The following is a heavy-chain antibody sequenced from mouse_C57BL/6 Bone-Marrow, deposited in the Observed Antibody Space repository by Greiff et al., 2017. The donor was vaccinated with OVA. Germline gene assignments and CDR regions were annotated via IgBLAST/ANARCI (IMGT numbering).Heavy chain of an antibody. CDR2: IWSGGST. CDR1: GFSLTSYG. D-gene: IGHD2-1*01. J-gene: IGHJ3*01. V-gene: IGHV2-2*01. Sequence: QVQLQQSGPGLVQPSQSLSITCTVSGFSLTSYGVHWVRQSPGKGLEWLGVIWSGGSTDYNAAFISRLSISKDNSKSQVFFKMNSLQADDTAIYYCARGGVYYGNYVGFAYWGQGTLVTVSA. CDR3: ARGGVYYGNYVGFAY.